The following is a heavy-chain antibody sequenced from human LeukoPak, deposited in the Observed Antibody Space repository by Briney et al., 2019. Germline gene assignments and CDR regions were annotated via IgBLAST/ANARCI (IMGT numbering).Heavy chain of an antibody. D-gene: IGHD3-9*01. CDR2: ISGNGGST. V-gene: IGHV3-23*01. CDR1: GFTFSNYA. CDR3: AKDVFELYDIYDH. Sequence: GGSLRLSCTASGFTFSNYAMTWVRQAPGKGLEWVSAISGNGGSTFDADSVKGRFTISRDNSKNTLYLQMNSLRAEDTAIYYCAKDVFELYDIYDHWGQGTLVTVSS. J-gene: IGHJ4*02.